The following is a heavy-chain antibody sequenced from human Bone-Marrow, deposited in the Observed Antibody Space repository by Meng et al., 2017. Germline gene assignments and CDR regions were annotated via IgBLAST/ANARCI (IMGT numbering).Heavy chain of an antibody. CDR3: ASPRAQQPTAYYYYYGMDV. CDR1: GYTLTELS. CDR2: FDPEDGET. J-gene: IGHJ6*02. V-gene: IGHV1-24*01. D-gene: IGHD6-13*01. Sequence: ASVKVSCKVSGYTLTELSMHWVRQAPGKGLEWMGGFDPEDGETIYAQKFQGRVTMTEDTSTDTAYMELSSLRSEDTAVYYCASPRAQQPTAYYYYYGMDVWGQGTTVTVSS.